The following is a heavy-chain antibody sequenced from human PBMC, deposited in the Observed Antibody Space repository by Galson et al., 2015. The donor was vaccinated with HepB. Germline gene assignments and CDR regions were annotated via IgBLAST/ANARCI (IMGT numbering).Heavy chain of an antibody. D-gene: IGHD4-23*01. CDR3: ARLYGGNSHFDY. V-gene: IGHV4-39*01. Sequence: ETLSLTCTVSGGSISSSSYYWGWIRQPPGKGLEWIGSIYYSGSTYYNPSLKGRVTISVDTSKNQFSLKLSSVTAADTAVYYCARLYGGNSHFDYWGQGTLVTVSS. J-gene: IGHJ4*02. CDR1: GGSISSSSYY. CDR2: IYYSGST.